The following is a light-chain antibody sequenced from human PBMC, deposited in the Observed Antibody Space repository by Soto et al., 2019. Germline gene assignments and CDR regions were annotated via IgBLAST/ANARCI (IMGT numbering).Light chain of an antibody. J-gene: IGKJ1*01. CDR2: DAS. Sequence: EIVLTQSPATLSLSPGERATLSCRASQSVSSYLAWYQQKPGQAPRLLIYDASNRATGIPARFTGSGSGTEFTLTISSLQSEDFAVYYCQHYNNWPPWTFGQGTKVDIK. V-gene: IGKV3-15*01. CDR1: QSVSSY. CDR3: QHYNNWPPWT.